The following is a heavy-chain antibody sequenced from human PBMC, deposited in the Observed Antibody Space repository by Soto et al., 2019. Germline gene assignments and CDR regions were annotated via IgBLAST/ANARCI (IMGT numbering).Heavy chain of an antibody. J-gene: IGHJ6*02. D-gene: IGHD5-18*01. CDR2: IDYSGST. CDR1: GGSISSGGYY. V-gene: IGHV4-31*03. Sequence: QVQLQESGPGLVKPSQTLSLTCSVSGGSISSGGYYWCWVRQHPGKGLEWIGYIDYSGSTNYNPSLKSRLSMSVDTSKNHFSLQLTSVTAADTAVYYCARRDSGYIHGPPHYYYSLDVWGQGTTVTVSS. CDR3: ARRDSGYIHGPPHYYYSLDV.